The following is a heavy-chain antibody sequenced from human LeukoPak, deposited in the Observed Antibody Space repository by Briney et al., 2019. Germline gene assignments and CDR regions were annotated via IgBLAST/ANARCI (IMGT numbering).Heavy chain of an antibody. CDR2: ISSSGGST. D-gene: IGHD6-19*01. Sequence: PGGSLRLSCAASGFTFSSYAMSWVRQAPGKGLEWVSAISSSGGSTNYADSVKGRFTISRDNAKNTLYLQMNSLRAEDTAVYYCAKGGDFGICSSGLANFDYWGQGTLVTVSS. CDR1: GFTFSSYA. V-gene: IGHV3-23*01. CDR3: AKGGDFGICSSGLANFDY. J-gene: IGHJ4*02.